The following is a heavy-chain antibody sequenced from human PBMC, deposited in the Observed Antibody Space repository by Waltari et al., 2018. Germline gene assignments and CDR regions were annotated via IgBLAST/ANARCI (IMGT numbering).Heavy chain of an antibody. J-gene: IGHJ3*02. CDR2: IDPGEYDT. V-gene: IGHV5-51*01. CDR1: GYSFTSYW. Sequence: EVQLVQSGAEVKKPGESLKISCKGSGYSFTSYWIGWVRQMPGKGLEWMGFIDPGEYDTSYSPSFQGQVTISADKSISTAYLQWSSLKASDTAMYYCASGIAVARGAFDIWGQGTMVTVSS. D-gene: IGHD6-19*01. CDR3: ASGIAVARGAFDI.